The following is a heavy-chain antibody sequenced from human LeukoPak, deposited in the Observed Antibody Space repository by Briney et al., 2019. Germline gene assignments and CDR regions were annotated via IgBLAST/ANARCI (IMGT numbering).Heavy chain of an antibody. D-gene: IGHD6-13*01. CDR3: ARGIAAAGLYYFDY. Sequence: SETLSLTCTVSGGSISSYYWSWIRQPPGKGLEWIGYIYYSGSTNYNPSLKGRVTISVDTSKNQFSLKLSSVTAADTAVYYCARGIAAAGLYYFDYWGQGTLVTVSS. CDR1: GGSISSYY. CDR2: IYYSGST. V-gene: IGHV4-59*08. J-gene: IGHJ4*02.